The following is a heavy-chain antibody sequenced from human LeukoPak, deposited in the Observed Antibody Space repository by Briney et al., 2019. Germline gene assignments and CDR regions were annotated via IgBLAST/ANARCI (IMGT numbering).Heavy chain of an antibody. J-gene: IGHJ4*02. D-gene: IGHD1-26*01. CDR3: ARDSGSYYAYIDY. CDR2: IYYTDS. Sequence: PSQTLSLTCAVSGGSISSGDYSWSWIRQPPGKGLEWIGYIYYTDSYYNPSLKSRVTMSVDTSKNQFSLKLSSVTAADTAVYYCARDSGSYYAYIDYWGQGTLVTVSS. V-gene: IGHV4-30-4*07. CDR1: GGSISSGDYS.